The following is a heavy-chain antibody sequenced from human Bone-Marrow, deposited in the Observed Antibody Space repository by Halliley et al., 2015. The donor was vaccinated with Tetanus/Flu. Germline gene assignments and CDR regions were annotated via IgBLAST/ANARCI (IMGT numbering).Heavy chain of an antibody. CDR2: NKEKGYTT. J-gene: IGHJ4*02. CDR3: ARDPGGGSSGWYYFDL. D-gene: IGHD6-19*01. Sequence: NKEKGYTTEYAATVKGRFSILRDDSRKSLYLQMESLKTEDTAVYYCARDPGGGSSGWYYFDLWGQGTLVTVSS. V-gene: IGHV3-72*01.